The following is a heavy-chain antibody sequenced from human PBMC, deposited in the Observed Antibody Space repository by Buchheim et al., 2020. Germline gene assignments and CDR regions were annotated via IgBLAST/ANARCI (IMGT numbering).Heavy chain of an antibody. V-gene: IGHV4-34*01. CDR3: ATRPQSGYSYGYGLV. CDR2: INHSGST. Sequence: QVQLQQWGAGLLKPSETLSLTCAVYGGSFSGYYWSWIRQPPGRGLEWIGEINHSGSTNYNPSLKSRVTISVEPSQNQFSLQLSSVTAADTAVYYCATRPQSGYSYGYGLVWGQGTL. CDR1: GGSFSGYY. D-gene: IGHD5-18*01. J-gene: IGHJ4*02.